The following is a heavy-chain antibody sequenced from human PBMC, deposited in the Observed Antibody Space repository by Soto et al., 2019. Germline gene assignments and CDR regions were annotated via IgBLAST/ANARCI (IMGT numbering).Heavy chain of an antibody. V-gene: IGHV4-30-4*01. Sequence: SETLSLTCTVSGGSISSGDYYWSWIRQPPGKGLEWIGYIYYSGSTYYNPSLKSRVTISVDTSKNQFSLKLSSVTAADTAVYYCARERPAGRRFDSWGQGTLVTVSS. CDR1: GGSISSGDYY. D-gene: IGHD6-13*01. J-gene: IGHJ5*01. CDR3: ARERPAGRRFDS. CDR2: IYYSGST.